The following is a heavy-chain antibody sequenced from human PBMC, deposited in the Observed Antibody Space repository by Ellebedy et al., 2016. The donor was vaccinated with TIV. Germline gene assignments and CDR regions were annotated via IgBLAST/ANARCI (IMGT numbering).Heavy chain of an antibody. V-gene: IGHV4-39*07. D-gene: IGHD3/OR15-3a*01. CDR2: IYYSGST. J-gene: IGHJ6*02. CDR1: GGSISSSSYY. Sequence: SETLSLTXTVSGGSISSSSYYWGWIRQPPGKGLEWIGSIYYSGSTYYNPSLKSRVTISVDTSKNQFSLKLSSVTAADTAVYYCARVAGGAGLVSESYYYYGMDVWGQGTTVTVSS. CDR3: ARVAGGAGLVSESYYYYGMDV.